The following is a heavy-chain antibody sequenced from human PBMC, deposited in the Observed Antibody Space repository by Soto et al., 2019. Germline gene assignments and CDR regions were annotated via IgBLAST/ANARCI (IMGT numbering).Heavy chain of an antibody. Sequence: ASVKVSCKASGGTFSSYTINWVRQATGQGLEWMGWMNPNSGNTGYAQKFQGRVTMTRNTSISTAYMELSSLRSEDTAVYYCARGRPDYGDYWGQGTLVTVSS. CDR2: MNPNSGNT. V-gene: IGHV1-8*02. CDR1: GGTFSSYT. J-gene: IGHJ4*02. CDR3: ARGRPDYGDY.